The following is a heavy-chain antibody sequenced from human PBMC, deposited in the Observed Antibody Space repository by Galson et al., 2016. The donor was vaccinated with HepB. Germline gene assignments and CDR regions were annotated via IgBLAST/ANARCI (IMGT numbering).Heavy chain of an antibody. CDR2: ISGRGGNT. J-gene: IGHJ4*02. V-gene: IGHV3-23*01. CDR3: ARHPFHDYGGSLDH. Sequence: SLRLSCAASGFSFSSHAMSWVRQAPGKGLEWVSSISGRGGNTYYADSVKGRFTISRDNSKSTLCLQMHSLRAADTAVYFCARHPFHDYGGSLDHWGRGTLVTVPS. D-gene: IGHD4-23*01. CDR1: GFSFSSHA.